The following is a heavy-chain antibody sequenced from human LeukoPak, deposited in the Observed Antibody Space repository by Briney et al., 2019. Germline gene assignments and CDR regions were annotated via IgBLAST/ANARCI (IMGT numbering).Heavy chain of an antibody. V-gene: IGHV4-34*01. J-gene: IGHJ6*03. CDR2: INHSGST. Sequence: SETLSLTCAVYGGSFSGYYWSWTRQPPGKGLEWIGEINHSGSTNYNPSLKSRVTISVDTSKNQFSLKLSSVTAADTAVYYCARGRGRHEYSSGWWSYYYYYMDVWGKGTTVTVSS. CDR1: GGSFSGYY. CDR3: ARGRGRHEYSSGWWSYYYYYMDV. D-gene: IGHD6-19*01.